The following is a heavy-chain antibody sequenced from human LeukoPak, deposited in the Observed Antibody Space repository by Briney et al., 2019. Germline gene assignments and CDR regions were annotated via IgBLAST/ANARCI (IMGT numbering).Heavy chain of an antibody. CDR2: ITGGHCAT. D-gene: IGHD4-17*01. CDR3: TKDPNGDYIGAFDP. V-gene: IGHV3-23*01. CDR1: GFSFSSFA. J-gene: IGHJ5*02. Sequence: GGSLSLSCAASGFSFSSFAMTWVRQAPGKGLEWVSSITGGHCATYNTDSVKGRFTISRDNAKNTLYLQMNSLRADDTAIYYCTKDPNGDYIGAFDPWGQGTLVTVSS.